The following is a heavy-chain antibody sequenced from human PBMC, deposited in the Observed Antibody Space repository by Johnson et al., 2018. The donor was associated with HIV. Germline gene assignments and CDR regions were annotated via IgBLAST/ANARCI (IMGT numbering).Heavy chain of an antibody. J-gene: IGHJ3*01. CDR3: ARDPPGRAFDV. CDR2: ISSSGAGI. V-gene: IGHV3-48*04. CDR1: GFTFSSYG. Sequence: VQLVESGGGLIQPGGSLRLSCAASGFTFSSYGIHWVRQAPGKGLECVAYISSSGAGIYYADSVRGRFTISRDNAKNSLFLQMNSLSAEDTAIYYCARDPPGRAFDVWGLGTTVTVSS.